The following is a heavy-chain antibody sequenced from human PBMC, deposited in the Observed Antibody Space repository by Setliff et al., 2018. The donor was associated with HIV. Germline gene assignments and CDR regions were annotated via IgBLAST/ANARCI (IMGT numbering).Heavy chain of an antibody. CDR3: ARDVLDLVISVYGF. Sequence: PSETLSLTCDVSGFSISSRYYWGWIRQSPGKGLEWIGNIYHTGSSYYNPSLNDRATISLDTSKNQFSLKPNSVTAADTAVYYCARDVLDLVISVYGFWGQGIPVTSPQ. V-gene: IGHV4-38-2*02. D-gene: IGHD3-22*01. CDR1: GFSISSRYY. J-gene: IGHJ4*02. CDR2: IYHTGSS.